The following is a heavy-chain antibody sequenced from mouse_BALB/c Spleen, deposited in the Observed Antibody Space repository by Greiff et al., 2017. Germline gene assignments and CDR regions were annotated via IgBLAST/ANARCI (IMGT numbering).Heavy chain of an antibody. D-gene: IGHD2-2*01. J-gene: IGHJ4*01. V-gene: IGHV14-4*02. CDR3: NAPIYYGYGGAMDY. Sequence: VTLKESGAELVRSGASVKLSCTASGFNIKDYYMHWVKQRPEQGLEWIGWIDPENGDTEYAPKFQGKATMTADTSSNTAYLQLSSLTSEDTAVYYCNAPIYYGYGGAMDYWGQGTSVTVSS. CDR1: GFNIKDYY. CDR2: IDPENGDT.